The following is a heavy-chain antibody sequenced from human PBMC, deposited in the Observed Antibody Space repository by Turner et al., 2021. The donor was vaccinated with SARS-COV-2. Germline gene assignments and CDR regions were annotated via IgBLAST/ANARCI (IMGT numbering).Heavy chain of an antibody. D-gene: IGHD6-19*01. CDR3: ASPGGNSGWFFAYDI. Sequence: QLQLQESGPGLVKPSETLSLTCTVSGGSISSSSYYWGWIRQPPGKGLEWIGSIYYSGSTYYNPSLKSRVTISVDTSKNQFSLKLNYVTAADTAVYYCASPGGNSGWFFAYDIWGQGTMVTVSS. CDR1: GGSISSSSYY. J-gene: IGHJ3*02. V-gene: IGHV4-39*01. CDR2: IYYSGST.